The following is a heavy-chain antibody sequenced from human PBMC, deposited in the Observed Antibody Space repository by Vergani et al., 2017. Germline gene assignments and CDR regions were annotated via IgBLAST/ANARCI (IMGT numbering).Heavy chain of an antibody. CDR2: ISNSSTYI. Sequence: EVQLVESGGGLVKPGGSLRLSCAASGFTFSSYSVNWVRQAPGKGLEWVSCISNSSTYIYYADSGKGRFTISRDNAKNSLYLQMNSLRAEDTAVYYCARDVLLGFLEWLGMGWNPQAYYYYGMDVWGQGTTVTVSS. D-gene: IGHD3-3*01. V-gene: IGHV3-21*01. CDR3: ARDVLLGFLEWLGMGWNPQAYYYYGMDV. J-gene: IGHJ6*02. CDR1: GFTFSSYS.